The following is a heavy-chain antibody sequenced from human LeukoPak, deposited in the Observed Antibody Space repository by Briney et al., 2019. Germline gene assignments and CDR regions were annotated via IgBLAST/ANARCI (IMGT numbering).Heavy chain of an antibody. CDR3: AKDEEADY. Sequence: GGSLRLSCAASGFTITTYAMGWVRQAPGKGLEWVSAISGSGGSTYYADSVKGRFTISRDNSKNTLYLQMNSLRAEDTAVYYCAKDEEADYWGQGTLVIVPS. CDR2: ISGSGGST. CDR1: GFTITTYA. V-gene: IGHV3-23*01. J-gene: IGHJ4*02.